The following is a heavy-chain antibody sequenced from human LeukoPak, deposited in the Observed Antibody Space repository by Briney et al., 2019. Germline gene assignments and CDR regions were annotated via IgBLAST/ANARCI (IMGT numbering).Heavy chain of an antibody. J-gene: IGHJ4*02. Sequence: GGSLRLSCAASGFTVSSNYMSWVRQAPGKGLEWVSVIYSGGSTYYADSVKGRFTISRDNSKNTLYLQMNSLRAEDTAVYYCAKWSEYYYDSSGYSGNFDYWGQGTLVTVSS. V-gene: IGHV3-66*01. CDR1: GFTVSSNY. CDR3: AKWSEYYYDSSGYSGNFDY. D-gene: IGHD3-22*01. CDR2: IYSGGST.